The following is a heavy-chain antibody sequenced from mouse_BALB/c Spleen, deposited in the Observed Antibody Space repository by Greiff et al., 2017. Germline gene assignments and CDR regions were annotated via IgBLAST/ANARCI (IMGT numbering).Heavy chain of an antibody. D-gene: IGHD1-1*01. Sequence: EVMLVESGGGLVQPGGSRKLSCAASGFTFSSFGMHWVRQAPEKGLEWVAYISSGSSTIYYADTVKGRFTISRDNPKNTLFLQMTSLRSEDTAMYYCARSVITTVVATYYYAMDYWGQGTSVTVSS. CDR3: ARSVITTVVATYYYAMDY. CDR2: ISSGSSTI. CDR1: GFTFSSFG. J-gene: IGHJ4*01. V-gene: IGHV5-17*02.